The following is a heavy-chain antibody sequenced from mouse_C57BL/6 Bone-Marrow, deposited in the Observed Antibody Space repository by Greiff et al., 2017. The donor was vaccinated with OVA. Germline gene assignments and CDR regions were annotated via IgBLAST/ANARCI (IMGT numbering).Heavy chain of an antibody. Sequence: VQLQQSGAELVKPGASVKLSCTASGFNIKDYYMHWVKQRTEQGLEWIGRIDPEDGETKYVPKFQGQATITADTSSNTAYLQLSSLTSEDTAVYYCAQFFSYYDASCYRYYYAMDYWGQGTSVTVSS. CDR1: GFNIKDYY. V-gene: IGHV14-2*01. CDR3: AQFFSYYDASCYRYYYAMDY. D-gene: IGHD1-1*01. J-gene: IGHJ4*01. CDR2: IDPEDGET.